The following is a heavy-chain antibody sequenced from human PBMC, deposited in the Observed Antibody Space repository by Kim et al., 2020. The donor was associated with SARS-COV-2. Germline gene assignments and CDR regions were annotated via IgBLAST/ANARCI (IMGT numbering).Heavy chain of an antibody. CDR3: ARYLTGYYLDY. D-gene: IGHD3-9*01. V-gene: IGHV3-23*01. CDR2: T. J-gene: IGHJ4*02. Sequence: TYYADSVKGRLTISRDNSKNTIYLQMNSLRAEDTAVYYCARYLTGYYLDYWGQGTLVTVSS.